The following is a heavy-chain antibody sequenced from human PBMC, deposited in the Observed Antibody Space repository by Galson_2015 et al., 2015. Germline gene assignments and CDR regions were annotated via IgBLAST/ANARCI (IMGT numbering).Heavy chain of an antibody. CDR3: ARGVGAWYYYYGMDG. J-gene: IGHJ6*02. V-gene: IGHV3-30-3*01. D-gene: IGHD1-26*01. CDR1: GFSFANYA. Sequence: SLRLSCAASGFSFANYAMHWVRQAPGKGLEWVAAVSYDGSQKYYADSVKGRFTISRDNSKNTVNVQMNSLRGADTADYYCARGVGAWYYYYGMDGWGQGTTVTVSS. CDR2: VSYDGSQK.